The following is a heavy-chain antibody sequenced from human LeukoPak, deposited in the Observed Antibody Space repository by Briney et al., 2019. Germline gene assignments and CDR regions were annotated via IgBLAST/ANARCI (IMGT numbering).Heavy chain of an antibody. Sequence: ASVKVSCKASGFTFIGYYMHWVRQAPGQGLEWMGWINLNTGDTDYAPKFQGRVTMTRDTSITTAYMELSRLRYDDTAVYYYARDQPALDYWGRGTLLTVSS. CDR1: GFTFIGYY. CDR3: ARDQPALDY. V-gene: IGHV1-2*02. J-gene: IGHJ4*02. CDR2: INLNTGDT.